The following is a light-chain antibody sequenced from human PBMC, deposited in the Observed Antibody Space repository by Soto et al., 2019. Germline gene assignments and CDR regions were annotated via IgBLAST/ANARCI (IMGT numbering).Light chain of an antibody. CDR3: QQYNFYSRT. Sequence: DIQMTQSPSTLSASVGDTVTITCRASQGISTWLAWYQQKPGKAPKLLIYKASTLQIGVPSRFSGIGSGTEITLTISSLQPDDFATYYCQQYNFYSRTFGQGTKVEIK. CDR2: KAS. V-gene: IGKV1-5*03. CDR1: QGISTW. J-gene: IGKJ1*01.